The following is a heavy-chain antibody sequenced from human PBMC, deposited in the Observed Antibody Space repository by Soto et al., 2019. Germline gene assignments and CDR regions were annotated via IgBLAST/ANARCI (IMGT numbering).Heavy chain of an antibody. V-gene: IGHV3-7*03. Sequence: GGSLRLSCAASGFSFSDSYMSWVRQAPGKGPEWVANIKFDGSEKQYVDSVRGRFTISRDNSRNSLFLQMNSLRAGDTAVYYCVKDGGYCSSSTCYSPRNHYFDSWGQGTLVTVSS. J-gene: IGHJ4*02. CDR2: IKFDGSEK. CDR3: VKDGGYCSSSTCYSPRNHYFDS. CDR1: GFSFSDSY. D-gene: IGHD2-2*01.